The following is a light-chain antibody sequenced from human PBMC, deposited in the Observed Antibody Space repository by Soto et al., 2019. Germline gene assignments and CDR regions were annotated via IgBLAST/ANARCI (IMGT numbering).Light chain of an antibody. CDR1: SSDVGGYKY. Sequence: QSVLTQPASVSGSPGQSITISCSGTSSDVGGYKYVSWYQQHPGKAPKLMIYEVSNRPSGVSDRFSGSKSGNTASLTISGLQAEDEGDYYCSSYTATSTLYVFGTGTKVTVL. CDR2: EVS. V-gene: IGLV2-14*01. CDR3: SSYTATSTLYV. J-gene: IGLJ1*01.